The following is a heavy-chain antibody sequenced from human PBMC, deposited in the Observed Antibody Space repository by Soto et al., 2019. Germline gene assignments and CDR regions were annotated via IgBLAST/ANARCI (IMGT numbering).Heavy chain of an antibody. CDR1: GYTFTRYG. CDR3: AREGDVPYYYYGMDV. V-gene: IGHV1-18*01. D-gene: IGHD2-21*02. J-gene: IGHJ6*01. Sequence: QVHLVQSGAEVKKPGASVKVSCKTSGYTFTRYGISWVRQAPGQGLEWMGWISGYDGRTNFAQKVQDRGTMTTDTSTSTVSMGLRSLSSEDTAVYYCAREGDVPYYYYGMDVWGQGTTVTVSS. CDR2: ISGYDGRT.